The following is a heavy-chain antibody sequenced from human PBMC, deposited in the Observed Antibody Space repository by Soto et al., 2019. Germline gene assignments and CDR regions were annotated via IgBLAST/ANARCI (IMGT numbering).Heavy chain of an antibody. D-gene: IGHD5-18*01. CDR1: GGSISSYY. J-gene: IGHJ5*02. CDR3: ARDRDTAMAPEDP. Sequence: SETLSLTCTVSGGSISSYYWSWVRQPPAKGLEWIGYIYYSASTNYNPSLKSRVTISVDTSTSTAYMELSSLRSEDTAVYYCARDRDTAMAPEDPWGQGTLVTVSS. V-gene: IGHV4-59*01. CDR2: IYYSAST.